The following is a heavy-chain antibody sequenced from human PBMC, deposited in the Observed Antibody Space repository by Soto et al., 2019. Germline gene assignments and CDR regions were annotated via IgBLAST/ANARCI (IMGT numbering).Heavy chain of an antibody. CDR1: GYTFKSYQ. CDR3: VRSGDNYNLLDY. D-gene: IGHD1-1*01. J-gene: IGHJ4*02. CDR2: INISNGNT. V-gene: IGHV1-3*04. Sequence: ASVKVSCNASGYTFKSYQIYWVRQAPGQRLECMGWINISNGNTEYSQNFQGRVTMTRDTSASTAYMELSSLRGDDTAIYYCVRSGDNYNLLDYWGQGTPVTVSS.